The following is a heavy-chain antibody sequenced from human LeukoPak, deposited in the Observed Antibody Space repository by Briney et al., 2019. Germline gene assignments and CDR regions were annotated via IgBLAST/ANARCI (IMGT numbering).Heavy chain of an antibody. CDR1: GYTFTGYY. Sequence: ASVKVSCKASGYTFTGYYMHWVRQAPGQGLEWMGWINPNSGGTNYAQKFQGRVTMTRDTSTSTAYMELRSLRSDDTAVYYCARVGSGSYYHDAFDIWGQGTMVTVSS. CDR3: ARVGSGSYYHDAFDI. J-gene: IGHJ3*02. V-gene: IGHV1-2*02. CDR2: INPNSGGT. D-gene: IGHD3-10*01.